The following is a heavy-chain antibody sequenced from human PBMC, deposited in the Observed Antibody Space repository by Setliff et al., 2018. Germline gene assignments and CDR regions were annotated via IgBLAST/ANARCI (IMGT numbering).Heavy chain of an antibody. J-gene: IGHJ4*02. CDR2: VHFGGDT. D-gene: IGHD3-10*01. CDR3: ARQPSSGAYYNPRPYYFDY. V-gene: IGHV4-59*08. Sequence: LSLTCTVSGVSINNYYWSWVRQSPGKGLEWIGFVHFGGDTNYNPSLKSRVTMSADTSNNQFSLNLRSVTAADTAVYFCARQPSSGAYYNPRPYYFDYWGQGTLVTVSS. CDR1: GVSINNYY.